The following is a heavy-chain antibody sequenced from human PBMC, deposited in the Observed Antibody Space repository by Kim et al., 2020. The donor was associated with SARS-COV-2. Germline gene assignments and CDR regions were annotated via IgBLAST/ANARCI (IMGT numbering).Heavy chain of an antibody. Sequence: SVKARFTISRDDAKNSLYLQMNSLRDEDTAVYYCARDRRRYFDWLLWGDYWGQGTLVTVSS. D-gene: IGHD3-9*01. CDR3: ARDRRRYFDWLLWGDY. V-gene: IGHV3-48*02. J-gene: IGHJ4*02.